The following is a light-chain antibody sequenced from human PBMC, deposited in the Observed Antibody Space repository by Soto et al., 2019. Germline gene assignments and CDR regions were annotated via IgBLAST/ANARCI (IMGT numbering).Light chain of an antibody. CDR2: YAS. J-gene: IGKJ5*01. Sequence: DIQMTQSPSSLSASVGDRVTITCQANQDINNYLNWYQQTPGKAPKLLIYYASNLETGVPSRFSGSRSRTDVTFSISSLQSEDTGTYYCQQYDNVPPTFGQGTRLEIK. CDR1: QDINNY. V-gene: IGKV1-33*01. CDR3: QQYDNVPPT.